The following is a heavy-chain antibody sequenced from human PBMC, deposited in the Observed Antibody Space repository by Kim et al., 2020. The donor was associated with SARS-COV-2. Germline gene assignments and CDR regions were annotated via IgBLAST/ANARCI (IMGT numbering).Heavy chain of an antibody. D-gene: IGHD2-8*02. CDR2: TYYRSKWYN. CDR3: ARDGLTGIRRGSWFDH. CDR1: GDSVSSNSAA. J-gene: IGHJ5*02. V-gene: IGHV6-1*01. Sequence: SQTLSLTCAIPGDSVSSNSAAWNWIRQSPSRGLEWLGRTYYRSKWYNDYAVSVKSRITINPDTSKNQFSLQLNSVTPEDTAVYYCARDGLTGIRRGSWFDHWGQGTLVTGSS.